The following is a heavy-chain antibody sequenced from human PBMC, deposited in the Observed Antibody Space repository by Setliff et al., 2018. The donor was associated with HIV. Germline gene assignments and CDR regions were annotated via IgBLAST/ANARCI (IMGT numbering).Heavy chain of an antibody. CDR3: ARGHCSGTNCYGVDYYGMDV. CDR1: GYSISSGYY. V-gene: IGHV4-38-2*01. Sequence: SETLSLTCAVSGYSISSGYYWGWIRQPPGKGLEWIGSIYHSGSTFYNPSLKSRVTISVDTSKNQFSLNLTSVTATDTAVYYCARGHCSGTNCYGVDYYGMDVWGQGTTVTVSS. J-gene: IGHJ6*02. CDR2: IYHSGST. D-gene: IGHD2-2*01.